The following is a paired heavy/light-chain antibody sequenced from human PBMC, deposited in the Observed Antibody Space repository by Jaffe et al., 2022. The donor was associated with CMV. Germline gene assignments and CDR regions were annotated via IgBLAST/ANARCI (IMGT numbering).Light chain of an antibody. CDR2: KVS. CDR1: QSLVHSDGDTY. CDR3: MQGTHWPPYT. Sequence: DVVMTQSPLSLPVTLGQPASISCRSSQSLVHSDGDTYLNWFHQRPGQSPRRLIYKVSNRDSGVPDRFSGSGSGTDFTLKISRVEAEDVGVYYCMQGTHWPPYTFGQGTKLEIK. V-gene: IGKV2-30*02. J-gene: IGKJ2*01.
Heavy chain of an antibody. CDR2: ISFDGSNE. Sequence: QVQLVESGGGVVQPGRSLRLSCAASGFTFSSYAMHWVRQAPGKGLEWVALISFDGSNEYYADSVKGRFTISRDNSKNTLYLQMNSLRAEDTAVYYCAKQFYPQQIDYWGQGTLVTVSS. V-gene: IGHV3-30*18. CDR1: GFTFSSYA. CDR3: AKQFYPQQIDY. D-gene: IGHD3-16*02. J-gene: IGHJ4*02.